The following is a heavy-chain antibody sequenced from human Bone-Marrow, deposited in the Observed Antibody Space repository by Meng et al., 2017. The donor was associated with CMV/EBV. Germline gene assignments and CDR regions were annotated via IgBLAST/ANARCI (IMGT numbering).Heavy chain of an antibody. J-gene: IGHJ4*02. CDR1: GGSISSGGYY. CDR2: IYYSGST. D-gene: IGHD5-18*01. CDR3: ARENDTAMPPRSYFDY. V-gene: IGHV4-31*03. Sequence: SETLSLTCTVSGGSISSGGYYWSWIRQHPGKGLEWIGYIYYSGSTYYNPSLKSRVTISVDTSKNQFSLKLSSVTAADTAVYYCARENDTAMPPRSYFDYWGQGTLVTVSS.